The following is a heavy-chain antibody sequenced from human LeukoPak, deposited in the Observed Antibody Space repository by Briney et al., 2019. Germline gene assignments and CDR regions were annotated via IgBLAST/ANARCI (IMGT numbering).Heavy chain of an antibody. CDR1: GFTFSSFA. V-gene: IGHV3-30*04. CDR3: ATSSVRY. CDR2: ISFDGSEK. J-gene: IGHJ4*02. Sequence: GGSLRLSCAASGFTFSSFAMHWVRQAPGKGLEWVAVISFDGSEKYDADSVKGRFTISRDNSKNTLYLQMNSLRAEDTAVYYCATSSVRYWGQGTLVSVSS. D-gene: IGHD6-19*01.